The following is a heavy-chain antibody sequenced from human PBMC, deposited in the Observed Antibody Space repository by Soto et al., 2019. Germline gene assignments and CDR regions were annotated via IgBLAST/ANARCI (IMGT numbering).Heavy chain of an antibody. CDR1: GGSISSGGYY. D-gene: IGHD3-16*02. Sequence: SSETLSLTCTVSGGSISSGGYYWSWIRQHPGKGLEWIGYIYYSGSTYYNPSLKSRVTISVDTSKNQFSLKLSSVTAADTAVYYCASPLRLGELSLRYWGQGTLVTVSS. J-gene: IGHJ4*02. CDR3: ASPLRLGELSLRY. V-gene: IGHV4-31*03. CDR2: IYYSGST.